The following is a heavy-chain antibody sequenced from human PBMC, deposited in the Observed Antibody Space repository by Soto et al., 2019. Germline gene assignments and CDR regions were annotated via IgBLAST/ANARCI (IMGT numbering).Heavy chain of an antibody. Sequence: QITLKESGPTLVKPTQTLTLTCTFSGFSLSTSGVGVGWIRQPPGKALQWLALIYWNDDKRYRPSLGSRLTITQDPSKNQVVLTMTNMDPVDTATYPGAHSTYYYGYWDRFAPWGQGTLITDS. V-gene: IGHV2-5*01. J-gene: IGHJ5*02. CDR1: GFSLSTSGVG. D-gene: IGHD3-10*01. CDR3: AHSTYYYGYWDRFAP. CDR2: IYWNDDK.